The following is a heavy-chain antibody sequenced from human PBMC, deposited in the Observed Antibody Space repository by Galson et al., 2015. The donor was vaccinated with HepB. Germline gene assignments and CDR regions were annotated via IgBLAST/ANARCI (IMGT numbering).Heavy chain of an antibody. CDR3: ARGATRIQLSKFSAFDT. J-gene: IGHJ3*02. CDR2: INPNSGGA. Sequence: SVKVSCKASGYTFTVYYMHWVRQAPGQGLEWMGRINPNSGGANYAQKFQGRVTMTRDSSISTAYMELSRLRSDDTAVYYCARGATRIQLSKFSAFDTWGQGTMVTVSS. CDR1: GYTFTVYY. D-gene: IGHD5-18*01. V-gene: IGHV1-2*02.